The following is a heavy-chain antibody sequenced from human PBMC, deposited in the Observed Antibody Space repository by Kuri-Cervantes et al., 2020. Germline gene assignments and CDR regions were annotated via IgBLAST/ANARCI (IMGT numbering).Heavy chain of an antibody. D-gene: IGHD3-22*01. Sequence: GGSLRLSCEASGLTFSSYAMRWVRQAPGKGLEWVSAISGSGASTSYADSVKGRFTISRDNSKNTLYLQMNSLRAEDTAVYYCAKGEDSSGYYKVWGQGTLVTVSS. CDR2: ISGSGAST. V-gene: IGHV3-23*01. CDR1: GLTFSSYA. J-gene: IGHJ4*02. CDR3: AKGEDSSGYYKV.